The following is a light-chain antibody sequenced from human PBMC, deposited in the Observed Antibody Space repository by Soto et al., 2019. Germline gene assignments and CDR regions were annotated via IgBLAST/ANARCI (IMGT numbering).Light chain of an antibody. Sequence: DIQMTQSPSTLSASIGDMVTITCRASQNIYKWLAWYQQKPQKAPKLLRFEAAALETGVSPPFSGSGSGAEVTLPISSLQPDDFATYYCQQYERYPLTFGGGTKVE. V-gene: IGKV1-5*01. CDR2: EAA. J-gene: IGKJ4*01. CDR3: QQYERYPLT. CDR1: QNIYKW.